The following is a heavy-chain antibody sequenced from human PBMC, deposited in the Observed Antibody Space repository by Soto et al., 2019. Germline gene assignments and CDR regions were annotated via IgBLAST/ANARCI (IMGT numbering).Heavy chain of an antibody. J-gene: IGHJ4*02. CDR2: MSYDGSNQ. CDR1: GFIFSSYG. Sequence: QVLLVESGGGVVQPGRSLRLSCAASGFIFSSYGMHWVRQAPGKGLEWVAVMSYDGSNQYYADSVKGRFTISRDNSKNTLFLQMNSLRADDTAVYYCAKDQASGQGSFDSWGQGTLVTVSS. CDR3: AKDQASGQGSFDS. V-gene: IGHV3-30*18.